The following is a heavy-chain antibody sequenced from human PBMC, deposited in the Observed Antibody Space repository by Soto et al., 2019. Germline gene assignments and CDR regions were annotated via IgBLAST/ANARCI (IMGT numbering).Heavy chain of an antibody. CDR3: ASEVVAATEAYFDY. Sequence: ASETLSLTCTVSGGSISSYYWSWIRQPPGKGLEWIGYIYYSGSTNYNPSLKSRVTISVDTSKNQFSLKLSSVTAADTAVYYCASEVVAATEAYFDYCGQGALVTVSS. D-gene: IGHD2-15*01. J-gene: IGHJ4*02. CDR2: IYYSGST. V-gene: IGHV4-59*01. CDR1: GGSISSYY.